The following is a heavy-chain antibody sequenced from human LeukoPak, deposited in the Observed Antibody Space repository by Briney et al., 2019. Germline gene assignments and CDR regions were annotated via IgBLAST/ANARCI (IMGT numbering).Heavy chain of an antibody. V-gene: IGHV4-39*01. CDR3: ARRSYDGSGYYYVDY. CDR1: GGSISSSGYY. Sequence: SETLSLTCTVSGGSISSSGYYWGWIRQPPGKGLEWIGSIFSGGSTHYIPSLKSRVTISVDTPKNQFSLKLSSVTAADTAVYYCARRSYDGSGYYYVDYWGQGTLVTVSS. CDR2: IFSGGST. D-gene: IGHD3-22*01. J-gene: IGHJ4*02.